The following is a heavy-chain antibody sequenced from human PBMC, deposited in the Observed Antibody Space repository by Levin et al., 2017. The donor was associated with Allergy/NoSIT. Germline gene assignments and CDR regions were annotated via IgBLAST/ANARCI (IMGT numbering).Heavy chain of an antibody. CDR2: ITGSSSTI. J-gene: IGHJ4*02. V-gene: IGHV3-48*02. Sequence: GGSLRLSCAASGFTFSSYIMNWVRQSPGKGLEWVSDITGSSSTINYADSVKGRFTISRDNAKNSLYLQLNSLRDEDTAVYYCARGRALYGSGTYPDHWGQGTLVTVSS. CDR1: GFTFSSYI. D-gene: IGHD3-10*01. CDR3: ARGRALYGSGTYPDH.